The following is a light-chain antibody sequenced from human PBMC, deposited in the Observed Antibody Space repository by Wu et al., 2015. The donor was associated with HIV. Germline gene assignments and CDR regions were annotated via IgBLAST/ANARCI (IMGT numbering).Light chain of an antibody. J-gene: IGKJ1*01. CDR1: QSVSSNH. V-gene: IGKV3-20*01. Sequence: EIVLTQSPGTLSLSPGERATLSCRASQSVSSNHLAWYQQKPGQAPRLLIYGASSRATDIPDRFSGSGSGTDFTLTISRLEPEDFAVYYCQQYGDSWTFGRGTKVEIK. CDR2: GAS. CDR3: QQYGDSWT.